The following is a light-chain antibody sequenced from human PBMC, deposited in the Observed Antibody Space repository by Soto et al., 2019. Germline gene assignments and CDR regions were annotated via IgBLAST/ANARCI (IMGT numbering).Light chain of an antibody. V-gene: IGLV1-51*01. Sequence: QSVLTQPPSASSTPGQTVTISCSGSTSNIGTFYVYWYQHLPGTAPKLLIYDNNKRPSGIPDRFSGSKSGASATLVITGVQTGDEADYYCGTWDGSRNWVFGGGTKLTVL. CDR2: DNN. CDR1: TSNIGTFY. CDR3: GTWDGSRNWV. J-gene: IGLJ3*02.